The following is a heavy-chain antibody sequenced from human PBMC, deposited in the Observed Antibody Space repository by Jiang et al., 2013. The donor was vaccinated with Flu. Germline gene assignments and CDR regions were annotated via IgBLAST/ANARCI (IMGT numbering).Heavy chain of an antibody. CDR1: GDSVSSNSAA. Sequence: SLTCAISGDSVSSNSAAWNWIRQSPSRGLEWLGRTYYRSKWYNDYAVSVKSRITINPDTSKNQFSLQLNSVTPEDTAVYYCARDWGLYYDFWSGYYRGFDYWGQGTLVTVSS. D-gene: IGHD3-3*01. CDR3: ARDWGLYYDFWSGYYRGFDY. CDR2: TYYRSKWYN. V-gene: IGHV6-1*01. J-gene: IGHJ4*02.